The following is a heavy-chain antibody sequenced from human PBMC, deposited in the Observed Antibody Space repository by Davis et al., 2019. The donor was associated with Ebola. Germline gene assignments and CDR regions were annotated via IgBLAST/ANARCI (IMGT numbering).Heavy chain of an antibody. J-gene: IGHJ4*02. Sequence: GESLKISCVASGFTFSNHAMHWVRQAPGKGLEWVAIISYDGRNKYYADSVKGRFTISRDNSKNTLYLQMNSLRADDTAVYYCAREGVQLLYVDYWGQGTQVTVSS. CDR1: GFTFSNHA. CDR3: AREGVQLLYVDY. D-gene: IGHD2-2*01. CDR2: ISYDGRNK. V-gene: IGHV3-30*04.